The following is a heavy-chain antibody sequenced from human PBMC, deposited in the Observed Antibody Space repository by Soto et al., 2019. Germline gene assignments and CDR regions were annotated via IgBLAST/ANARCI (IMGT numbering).Heavy chain of an antibody. CDR1: RGSISSGTNY. D-gene: IGHD6-25*01. Sequence: QLQLQESGPGLVKPSETLSLTCTVSRGSISSGTNYWAWIRQPPGKGLEWIANIYYSGSTFYNPSLKSRVTIPLDTSKNQLSLKLRSVTAADTAVYYCARHEAGWYFDSWGQGTLVTVSS. V-gene: IGHV4-39*01. CDR3: ARHEAGWYFDS. J-gene: IGHJ4*02. CDR2: IYYSGST.